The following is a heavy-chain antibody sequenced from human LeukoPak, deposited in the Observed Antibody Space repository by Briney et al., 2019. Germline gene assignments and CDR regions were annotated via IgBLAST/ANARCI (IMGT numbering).Heavy chain of an antibody. CDR2: ISSGSNYI. Sequence: GGSLRLSCAASGFTFSSYRMNWVRQAPGKGLEWVSTISSGSNYISYADSMKGRFTISRDNAKVSLYLQMNSLRAEDTAVYFCARTIVGEYYDNWGQGTLVTVSS. CDR1: GFTFSSYR. D-gene: IGHD1-26*01. V-gene: IGHV3-21*01. J-gene: IGHJ4*02. CDR3: ARTIVGEYYDN.